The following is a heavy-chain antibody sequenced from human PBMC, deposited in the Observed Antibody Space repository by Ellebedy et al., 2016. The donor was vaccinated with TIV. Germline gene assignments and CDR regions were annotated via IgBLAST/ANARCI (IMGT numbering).Heavy chain of an antibody. V-gene: IGHV3-30-3*01. CDR3: ARGLGVIAAAARIPI. J-gene: IGHJ3*02. CDR2: ISYDGSNK. D-gene: IGHD6-13*01. CDR1: GFTFSSYA. Sequence: GESLKISCAASGFTFSSYAMHWVRQAPGKGLEWVAVISYDGSNKYYADSVKGRFTISRDNAKNSLYLQMNSLRDEDTAVYYCARGLGVIAAAARIPIWGQGTMVTVSS.